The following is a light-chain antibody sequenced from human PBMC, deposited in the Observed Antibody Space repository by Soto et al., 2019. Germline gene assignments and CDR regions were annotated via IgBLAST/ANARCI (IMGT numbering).Light chain of an antibody. CDR1: QSVGSY. CDR3: HQRSNWPRT. CDR2: DAS. V-gene: IGKV3-11*01. J-gene: IGKJ2*01. Sequence: EIVLTQSPATLSLSPGQRATLSCRASQSVGSYLAWYQQKPGQAPRLLIYDASNRATGIQDRFSGSGSGTDFTLTISSLEPEDFAVYYCHQRSNWPRTFGQGTKLEIK.